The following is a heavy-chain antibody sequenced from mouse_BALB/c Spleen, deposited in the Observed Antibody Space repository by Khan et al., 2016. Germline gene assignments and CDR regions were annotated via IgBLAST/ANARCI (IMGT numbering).Heavy chain of an antibody. CDR2: IRNKANGYTT. V-gene: IGHV7-3*02. Sequence: EVELVESGGGLVQPGGSLRLSCATSGFTFTDYYMSWVRQPPGKALEWLGFIRNKANGYTTEYSASVKGRFTISRDNSQSILYLQMNTLRAEDSANYYCARVRSIHPDYWGQGTTLTVSS. J-gene: IGHJ2*01. CDR3: ARVRSIHPDY. D-gene: IGHD2-10*02. CDR1: GFTFTDYY.